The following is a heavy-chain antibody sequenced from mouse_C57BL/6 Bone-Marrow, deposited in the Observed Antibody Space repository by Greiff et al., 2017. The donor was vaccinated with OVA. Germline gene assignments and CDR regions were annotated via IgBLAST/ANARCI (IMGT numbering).Heavy chain of an antibody. D-gene: IGHD2-1*01. CDR2: IDPENGDT. J-gene: IGHJ2*01. V-gene: IGHV14-4*01. Sequence: EVQLQESGAELVRPGASVKLSCTASGFNIKDDYMHWVKQRPEQGLEWIGWIDPENGDTEYASKFQGKATITADTSSNTAYLQLSSLTSEDTAVYYCTLSYYGNYGWFDYWGQGTTLTVSS. CDR3: TLSYYGNYGWFDY. CDR1: GFNIKDDY.